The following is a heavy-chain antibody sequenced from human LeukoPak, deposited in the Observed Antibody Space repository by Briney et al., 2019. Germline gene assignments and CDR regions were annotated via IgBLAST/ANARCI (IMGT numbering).Heavy chain of an antibody. Sequence: PSEALSLTCTVSGGPIRSSYYYWGWIRQPPGKGLEWIGSIYDSGSTNYNPSLKSRVTISVDTSKNQFSLKLSSVTAADTAVYYCARGGRTIFGVVIYGHPFDYWGQGTLVTVSS. D-gene: IGHD3-3*01. CDR3: ARGGRTIFGVVIYGHPFDY. V-gene: IGHV4-39*07. CDR1: GGPIRSSYYY. CDR2: IYDSGST. J-gene: IGHJ4*02.